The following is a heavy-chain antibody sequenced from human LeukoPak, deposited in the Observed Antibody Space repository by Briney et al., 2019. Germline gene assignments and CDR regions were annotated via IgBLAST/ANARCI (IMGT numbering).Heavy chain of an antibody. D-gene: IGHD3-22*01. V-gene: IGHV3-23*01. CDR2: ISGSGGST. CDR1: GFTFSSYA. J-gene: IGHJ4*02. CDR3: ANSGRDYYDSSGYEYYFDY. Sequence: TGGSLRLSCAASGFTFSSYAMSWVRQAPGKGLEWVSAISGSGGSTYYADSVKGRFTISRDNSKNTLYLQMNSLGAEDTAVYYCANSGRDYYDSSGYEYYFDYWGQGTLVTVSS.